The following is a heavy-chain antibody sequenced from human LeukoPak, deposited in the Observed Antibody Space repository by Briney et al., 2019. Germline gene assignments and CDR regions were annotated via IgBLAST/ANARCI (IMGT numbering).Heavy chain of an antibody. Sequence: GGSLRLSCVASGFTFSSNCMHWVRQAPGKGLVWVSRINEDGRTTNYADSVKGRFTISRDNAKNTLYLQMNSLRAEDTAMYHCVRDLGGRSGHWGQGTLVTVSS. CDR1: GFTFSSNC. J-gene: IGHJ4*02. V-gene: IGHV3-74*01. D-gene: IGHD1-26*01. CDR3: VRDLGGRSGH. CDR2: INEDGRTT.